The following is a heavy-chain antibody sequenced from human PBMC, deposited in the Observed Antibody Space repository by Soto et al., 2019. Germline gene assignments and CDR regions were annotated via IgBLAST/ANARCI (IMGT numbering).Heavy chain of an antibody. J-gene: IGHJ5*02. V-gene: IGHV4-4*07. CDR1: CASISGFY. CDR2: IYATGTT. CDR3: VRDGTKTLRDWFDP. Sequence: SETLSLTCTVSCASISGFYWSWIRKSAGKGLEWIGRIYATGTTDYNPSLKSRVMMSVDTSKKQFSLKLRSVTAADTAVYYCVRDGTKTLRDWFDPWGQGISVTVSS. D-gene: IGHD1-1*01.